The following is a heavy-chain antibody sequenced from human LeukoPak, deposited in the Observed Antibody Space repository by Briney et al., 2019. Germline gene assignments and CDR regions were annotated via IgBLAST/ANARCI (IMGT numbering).Heavy chain of an antibody. V-gene: IGHV3-15*01. D-gene: IGHD3-10*01. J-gene: IGHJ3*02. CDR1: GFTFSNAW. CDR2: IKSKTDGGTT. CDR3: TTGIGFTMVRGVIGDAFDI. Sequence: GGSLRLSCAASGFTFSNAWMSWVRQAPGKGLEWVGRIKSKTDGGTTDYAAPVKGRFTISRDDSKNTLYLQMNSLRTEDTAVYYCTTGIGFTMVRGVIGDAFDIWGQGTMVTVSS.